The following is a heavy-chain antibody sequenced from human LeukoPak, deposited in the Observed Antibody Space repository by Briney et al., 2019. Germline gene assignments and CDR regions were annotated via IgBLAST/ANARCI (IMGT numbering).Heavy chain of an antibody. Sequence: SETLSLTCTVSGGSISSYYWSWVRQPPGKGLEWIGEIYHSGSTNYNPSLKSRVTISVDKSKNQSSLKLSSVTAADTAVYYCARYHDFWSGYQYWGQGTLVTVSS. D-gene: IGHD3-3*01. CDR3: ARYHDFWSGYQY. CDR1: GGSISSYY. CDR2: IYHSGST. V-gene: IGHV4-4*02. J-gene: IGHJ4*02.